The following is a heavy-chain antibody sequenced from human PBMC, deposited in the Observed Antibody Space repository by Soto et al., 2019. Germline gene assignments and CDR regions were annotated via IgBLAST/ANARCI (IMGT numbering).Heavy chain of an antibody. J-gene: IGHJ4*02. D-gene: IGHD3-3*01. V-gene: IGHV3-7*01. CDR3: AREDQYYDFWSGSPPYYFDY. CDR1: GFTFSSYW. CDR2: IKQDGSEK. Sequence: GGSLRLSCAASGFTFSSYWMSWVRQAPGKGLEWVANIKQDGSEKYYVDSVKGRFTISRDNAKNSLYLQMNSLRAEDTAVYYCAREDQYYDFWSGSPPYYFDYWGQGTLVTVSS.